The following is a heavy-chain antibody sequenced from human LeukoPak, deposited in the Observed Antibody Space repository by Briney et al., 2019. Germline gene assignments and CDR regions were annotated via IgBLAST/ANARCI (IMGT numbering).Heavy chain of an antibody. Sequence: GGFLRLSCAASGIIFSNYAMSWVRQAPGKGLEWGSAISGSGGNTYYADSVKGRFTISRDNSRNTVYLQMNSLRAEDTAVYYCAKTPRYCSGSSCYAGYFDLWGRSTLVTVSS. CDR1: GIIFSNYA. V-gene: IGHV3-23*01. D-gene: IGHD2-2*01. CDR2: ISGSGGNT. CDR3: AKTPRYCSGSSCYAGYFDL. J-gene: IGHJ2*01.